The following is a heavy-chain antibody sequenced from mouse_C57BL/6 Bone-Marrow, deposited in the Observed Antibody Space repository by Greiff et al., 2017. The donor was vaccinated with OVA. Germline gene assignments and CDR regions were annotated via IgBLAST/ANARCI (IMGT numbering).Heavy chain of an antibody. CDR3: ARSDLLWLRRGDY. J-gene: IGHJ2*01. CDR1: GYTFTSYW. Sequence: VQLQQPGAELVKPGASVKMSCKASGYTFTSYWITWVKQRPGQGLEWIGDIYPGSGSTNYNEKLKSKATLTVDTSSSTAYMHLSSLTSEDSAVYYCARSDLLWLRRGDYWGQGTTLTVSS. D-gene: IGHD2-2*01. V-gene: IGHV1-55*01. CDR2: IYPGSGST.